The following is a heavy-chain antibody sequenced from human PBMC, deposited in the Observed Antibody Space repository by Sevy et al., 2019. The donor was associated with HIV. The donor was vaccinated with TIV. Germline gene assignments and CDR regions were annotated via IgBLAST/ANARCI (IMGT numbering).Heavy chain of an antibody. CDR2: IYTSGST. CDR3: ARGLVDTAILYYYYGMDV. J-gene: IGHJ6*02. V-gene: IGHV4-4*07. CDR1: GGSISSYY. D-gene: IGHD5-18*01. Sequence: SETLSLTCTVSGGSISSYYWSWIRQPAGKGLEWIGRIYTSGSTNYNPSLKSRVTMSVDTSKNQFSMKLSSVTAADMAVYYYARGLVDTAILYYYYGMDVWGQGTTVTVSS.